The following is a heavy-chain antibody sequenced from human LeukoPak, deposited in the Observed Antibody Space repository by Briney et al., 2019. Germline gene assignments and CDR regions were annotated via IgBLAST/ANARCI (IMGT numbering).Heavy chain of an antibody. V-gene: IGHV4-39*01. CDR1: GVSISSSNSY. CDR3: ARQTGSGLFTLP. J-gene: IGHJ4*02. Sequence: SETLSLTCTVSGVSISSSNSYWGWIRQPPGKGLEWIGSIYYTGNTYYNASLKSRVTISIDTSKNQISLRLTSVTATDTAMYYCARQTGSGLFTLPGGRGTLATVSS. CDR2: IYYTGNT. D-gene: IGHD3/OR15-3a*01.